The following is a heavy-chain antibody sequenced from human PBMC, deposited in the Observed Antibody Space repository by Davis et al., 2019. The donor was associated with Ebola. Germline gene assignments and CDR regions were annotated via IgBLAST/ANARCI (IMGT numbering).Heavy chain of an antibody. Sequence: SETLSLTCTVSGGSISSSSYYWGWIRQPPGMGLVWIGRIYYSGSTYYNPSLKSRVTISVDTSKNQFSLKLSSVTAADTAVYYCARVRHYYGSGSYSPWGQGTLVTVSS. CDR1: GGSISSSSYY. CDR2: IYYSGST. V-gene: IGHV4-39*07. CDR3: ARVRHYYGSGSYSP. J-gene: IGHJ5*02. D-gene: IGHD3-10*01.